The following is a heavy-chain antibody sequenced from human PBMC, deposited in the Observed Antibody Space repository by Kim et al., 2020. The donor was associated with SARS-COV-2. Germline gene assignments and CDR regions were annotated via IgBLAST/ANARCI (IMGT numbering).Heavy chain of an antibody. J-gene: IGHJ4*02. V-gene: IGHV4-39*01. Sequence: SETLSLTCTVSGGSISSSSYYWGWIRQPPGKGLEWIGSIYYSGSTYYNPSLKSRVTISVDTSKNQFSLKLSSVTAADTAVYYCASTNRLLWFGELGFDYWGQGTLVTVSS. D-gene: IGHD3-10*01. CDR1: GGSISSSSYY. CDR3: ASTNRLLWFGELGFDY. CDR2: IYYSGST.